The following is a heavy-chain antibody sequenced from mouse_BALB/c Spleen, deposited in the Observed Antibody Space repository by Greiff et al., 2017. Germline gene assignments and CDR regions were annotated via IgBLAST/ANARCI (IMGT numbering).Heavy chain of an antibody. CDR1: GFTFSSFG. Sequence: EVMLVESGGGLVQPGGSRKLSCAASGFTFSSFGMHWVRQAPEKGLEWVAYISSGSSTIYYADTVKGRFTISRDNPKNTLFLQMTSLRSEDTAMYYCARNYQYYFDYWGQGTTLTVSS. J-gene: IGHJ2*01. D-gene: IGHD1-1*01. CDR3: ARNYQYYFDY. V-gene: IGHV5-17*02. CDR2: ISSGSSTI.